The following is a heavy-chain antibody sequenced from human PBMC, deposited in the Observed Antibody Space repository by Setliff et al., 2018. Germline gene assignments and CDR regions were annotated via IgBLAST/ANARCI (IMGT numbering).Heavy chain of an antibody. CDR1: GFTYKNDW. Sequence: GGSLRLSCGASGFTYKNDWVSWVRQAPGKGLEWVSSVGVSGASSYYADSVKGRFTISRDNSKNTLYLQMNSLRAEDTAVYFCAAGTYSSGYWGQGTLVTVSS. D-gene: IGHD3-10*01. CDR2: VGVSGASS. V-gene: IGHV3-23*01. CDR3: AAGTYSSGY. J-gene: IGHJ4*02.